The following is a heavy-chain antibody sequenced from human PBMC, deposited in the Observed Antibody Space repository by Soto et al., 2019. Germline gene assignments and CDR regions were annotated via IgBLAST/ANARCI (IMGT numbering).Heavy chain of an antibody. CDR1: GGNIGSGGYY. J-gene: IGHJ5*02. V-gene: IGHV4-31*03. D-gene: IGHD4-17*01. Sequence: PSETQSLTSTVSGGNIGSGGYYWSWIRQHPGKGLEWIGYIYYSGSTYYNPSLKSRVTISVDTSKNQFSLKLSSVTAADTAVYYCARTTTGPNQNWFDPWGQGTLVTVSS. CDR2: IYYSGST. CDR3: ARTTTGPNQNWFDP.